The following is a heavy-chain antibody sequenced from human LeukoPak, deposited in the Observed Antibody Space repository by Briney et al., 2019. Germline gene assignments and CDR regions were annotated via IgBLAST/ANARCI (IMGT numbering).Heavy chain of an antibody. V-gene: IGHV1-69*08. Sequence: ASVTVSCKTSGGTFLNHTFSWVRQAPGHGLAWIGKITPVIETAKYAQTFQGRVSIYTDKDTTTVYMDLSGLRPDDTAEYYCARVNLRGSNYNWFDPWGQGTRVSVSS. J-gene: IGHJ5*02. CDR3: ARVNLRGSNYNWFDP. CDR2: ITPVIETA. D-gene: IGHD3-10*01. CDR1: GGTFLNHT.